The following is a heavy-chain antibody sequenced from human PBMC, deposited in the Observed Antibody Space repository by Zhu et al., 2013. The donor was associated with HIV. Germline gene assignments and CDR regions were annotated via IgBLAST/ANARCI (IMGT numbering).Heavy chain of an antibody. Sequence: QVQLVQSGAEVKKPGSSVKVSCKASGGTFSSYAISWVRQAPGQGLEWMGGIIPIFGTANYAQKFQGRVTITADESTSTAYMELSSLRSEDTAVYYCARDGDSSSSPVEAFDIWGQGTMATVSS. CDR2: IIPIFGTA. J-gene: IGHJ3*02. CDR3: ARDGDSSSSPVEAFDI. CDR1: GGTFSSYA. D-gene: IGHD6-6*01. V-gene: IGHV1-69*01.